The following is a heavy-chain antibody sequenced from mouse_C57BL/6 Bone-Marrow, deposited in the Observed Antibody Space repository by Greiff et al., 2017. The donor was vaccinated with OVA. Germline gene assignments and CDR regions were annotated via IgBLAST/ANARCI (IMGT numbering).Heavy chain of an antibody. Sequence: QVQLKQPGAELVKPGASVKLSCKASGYTFTSYWMQWVKQRPGQGLEWIGEIDPSDSYTNYNQKFKGKATLTVDPSSSTAYMQLSSLTSEDSAVYYCARDYYGSSFRGYFDVWGTGTTVTVSS. V-gene: IGHV1-50*01. CDR3: ARDYYGSSFRGYFDV. CDR2: IDPSDSYT. CDR1: GYTFTSYW. D-gene: IGHD1-1*01. J-gene: IGHJ1*03.